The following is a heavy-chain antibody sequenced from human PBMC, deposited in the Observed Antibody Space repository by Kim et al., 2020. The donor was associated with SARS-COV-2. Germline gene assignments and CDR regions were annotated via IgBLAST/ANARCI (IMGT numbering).Heavy chain of an antibody. CDR3: ARLRSGYYYYGMDV. J-gene: IGHJ6*02. V-gene: IGHV3-23*01. Sequence: AHSVKGPSTITRDNTKNTLYLKMNSLGGEDTAVYYCARLRSGYYYYGMDVWGQGTTVTVSS. D-gene: IGHD3-16*01.